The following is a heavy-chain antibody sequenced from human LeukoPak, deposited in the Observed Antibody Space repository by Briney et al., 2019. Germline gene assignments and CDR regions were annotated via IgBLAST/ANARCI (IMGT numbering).Heavy chain of an antibody. CDR2: ISSSSSYI. CDR1: GFMFNDYA. V-gene: IGHV3-21*04. Sequence: PGGSLRLSCAPSGFMFNDYALHWVRQAPGKGLEWVSSISSSSSYIYYADSVKGRFTISRDNAKNSLYLQMNSLRAEDTAVYYCASLMPGSIAAFDYWGQGTLVTVSS. D-gene: IGHD6-13*01. J-gene: IGHJ4*02. CDR3: ASLMPGSIAAFDY.